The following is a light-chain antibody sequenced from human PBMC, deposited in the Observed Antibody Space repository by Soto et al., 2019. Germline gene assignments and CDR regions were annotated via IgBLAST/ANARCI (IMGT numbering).Light chain of an antibody. V-gene: IGKV3-11*01. CDR1: QSVSSY. CDR3: QQGSNWPPL. J-gene: IGKJ3*01. CDR2: DAS. Sequence: EIVLTQSPATLSLSPGERATLPCRASQSVSSYLAWYQQKPGQAPRLLIYDASNRATGIPARFSGSGSGTDFTLTISSLEPEDFAVYYCQQGSNWPPLFGPGTKVDIK.